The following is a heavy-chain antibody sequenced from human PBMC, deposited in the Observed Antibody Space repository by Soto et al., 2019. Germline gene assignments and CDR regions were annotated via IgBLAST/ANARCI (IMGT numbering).Heavy chain of an antibody. J-gene: IGHJ6*03. D-gene: IGHD2-2*01. CDR2: IYWDDDK. CDR3: AHSSVVPAAIALNYYYYMDV. CDR1: GFSLSTSGVG. V-gene: IGHV2-5*02. Sequence: QITLKESGPTLVKPTQTLTLTCTFSGFSLSTSGVGVGWIRQPPGKALEWLALIYWDDDKRYSPSLKSRLTITKDTSKNQVVLTMTNMDTVDTATYYCAHSSVVPAAIALNYYYYMDVWGKGTTVTVSS.